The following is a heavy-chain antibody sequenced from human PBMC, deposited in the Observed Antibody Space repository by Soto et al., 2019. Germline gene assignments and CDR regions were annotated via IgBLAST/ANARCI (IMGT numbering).Heavy chain of an antibody. V-gene: IGHV4-59*08. J-gene: IGHJ4*02. CDR3: ARHRGYRSSWYYFDY. CDR2: IYYSGST. CDR1: GGSISSYY. Sequence: SETLSLTCTVSGGSISSYYWSWIRQPPGKGLEWIGYIYYSGSTNYNPSLKSRVTISVDTSKNQFSLKLSSVTAADTAVYYCARHRGYRSSWYYFDYWGQGTLVTVSS. D-gene: IGHD6-13*01.